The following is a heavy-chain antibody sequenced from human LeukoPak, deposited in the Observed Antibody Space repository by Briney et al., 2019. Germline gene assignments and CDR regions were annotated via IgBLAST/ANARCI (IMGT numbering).Heavy chain of an antibody. CDR2: ISGSGGST. J-gene: IGHJ4*02. CDR3: AKRPPSGSYFRSYYFDY. CDR1: GFTFSSYA. Sequence: GGSLRLSCAASGFTFSSYAMSWVRQAPGKGLEWVSAISGSGGSTYYADSVKGRFTISRDNSKNTLYLQINSLRAEDTAVYYCAKRPPSGSYFRSYYFDYWGQGTLVTVSS. D-gene: IGHD1-26*01. V-gene: IGHV3-23*01.